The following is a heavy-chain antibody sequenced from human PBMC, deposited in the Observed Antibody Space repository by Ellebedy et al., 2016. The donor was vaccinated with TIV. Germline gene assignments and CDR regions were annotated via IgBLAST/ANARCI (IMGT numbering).Heavy chain of an antibody. Sequence: GESLKISCAAWGFSFSNFWMSWVRQAPGKGLEWVGRVKSKTDGGTTDYAAPVKGRFTISRDDSKNTLYLQMNSLKTEDTAVYYCTTASMTKVVTPLTFGMDVWGQGTTVTVSS. D-gene: IGHD4-23*01. CDR1: GFSFSNFW. CDR2: VKSKTDGGTT. J-gene: IGHJ6*02. V-gene: IGHV3-15*01. CDR3: TTASMTKVVTPLTFGMDV.